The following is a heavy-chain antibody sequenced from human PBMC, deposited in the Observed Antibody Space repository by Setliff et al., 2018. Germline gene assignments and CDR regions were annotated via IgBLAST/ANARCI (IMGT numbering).Heavy chain of an antibody. Sequence: ASVKVSCKASGATFSSYGISWVRQAPGQGLEWMGGTIPMFGTTEYAQKFQGRLTIITDESTNTAFMQLSSLRSDDTAVYFCARDRFYNSWSGTSITAPHDAFDIWGQGTTVTVSS. CDR3: ARDRFYNSWSGTSITAPHDAFDI. CDR2: TIPMFGTT. D-gene: IGHD3-3*01. J-gene: IGHJ3*02. CDR1: GATFSSYG. V-gene: IGHV1-69*05.